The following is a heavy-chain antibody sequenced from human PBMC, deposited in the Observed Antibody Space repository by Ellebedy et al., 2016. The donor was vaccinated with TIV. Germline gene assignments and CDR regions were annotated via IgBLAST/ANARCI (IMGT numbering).Heavy chain of an antibody. V-gene: IGHV3-7*01. CDR3: ARRGSYGDYAVQINSWFDR. J-gene: IGHJ5*02. Sequence: PGGSLRLSCTTSGFSFRSYWMSWVRQAPGKGLEWVANLRHDGDEKYYLDSVKGRFTISRDNAKNSLNLQMDGLRAEDTGIYYCARRGSYGDYAVQINSWFDRWGQGTLVTVSS. CDR1: GFSFRSYW. D-gene: IGHD4-17*01. CDR2: LRHDGDEK.